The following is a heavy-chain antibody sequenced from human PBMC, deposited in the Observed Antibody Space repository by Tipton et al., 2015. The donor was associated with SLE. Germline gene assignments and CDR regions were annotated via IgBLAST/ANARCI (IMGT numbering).Heavy chain of an antibody. CDR1: GVSITTYY. J-gene: IGHJ6*02. V-gene: IGHV4-59*01. Sequence: PGLVKPSETLSLTCTVSGVSITTYYWSWIRQPPGKGLEWIGFFYYSGNTIYNPSLKSRVTISVDMSKNQFSLKLSSVTAADTAVYYCARGGNGGQSQYYHYYGLDVWGQGAAVTVSS. D-gene: IGHD2-15*01. CDR2: FYYSGNT. CDR3: ARGGNGGQSQYYHYYGLDV.